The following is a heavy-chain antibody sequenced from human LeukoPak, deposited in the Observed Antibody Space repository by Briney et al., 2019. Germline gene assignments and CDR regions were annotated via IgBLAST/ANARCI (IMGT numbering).Heavy chain of an antibody. CDR2: IWYDGSNK. D-gene: IGHD3-9*01. V-gene: IGHV3-33*01. J-gene: IGHJ4*02. CDR1: GFTFSRYG. CDR3: ARDPLRYF. Sequence: GGSLRLSCAASGFTFSRYGMHWVRQAPGKGLEWVALIWYDGSNKYYADSVKGRFTISRDNSKNTLYLQMNSLRAEDTAVYYCARDPLRYFWGQGTLVTVSS.